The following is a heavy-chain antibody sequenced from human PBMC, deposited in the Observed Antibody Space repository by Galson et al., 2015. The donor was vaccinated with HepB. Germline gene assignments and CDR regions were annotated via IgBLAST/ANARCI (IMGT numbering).Heavy chain of an antibody. V-gene: IGHV3-53*01. CDR1: GFTVSENY. J-gene: IGHJ4*02. D-gene: IGHD6-6*01. CDR3: ATSSYAPRPGY. Sequence: LRLSCAVSGFTVSENYMSWVRQAPGKGLEWVSVLYTRGTTYYSDSVRGRFTISRDNSKNSLYLQMNSLRAEDSAVYYCATSSYAPRPGYWGQGTLVTVSS. CDR2: LYTRGTT.